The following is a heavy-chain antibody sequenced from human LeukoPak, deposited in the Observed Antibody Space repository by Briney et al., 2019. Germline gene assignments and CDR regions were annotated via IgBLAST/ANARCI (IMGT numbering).Heavy chain of an antibody. CDR1: GFTFSSYS. V-gene: IGHV3-21*01. CDR3: ARDDESSGWYPGPFDY. D-gene: IGHD6-19*01. J-gene: IGHJ4*02. CDR2: ISSSSSYI. Sequence: GGSLRLSCAASGFTFSSYSMNWVRQAPGKGLEWVSSISSSSSYIYYADSVKGRFTISRDNAKNSLYLQMNSLRAEDTAVYYCARDDESSGWYPGPFDYWGQGTLVTVSS.